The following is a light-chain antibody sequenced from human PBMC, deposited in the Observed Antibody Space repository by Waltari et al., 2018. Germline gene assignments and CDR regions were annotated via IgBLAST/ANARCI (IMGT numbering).Light chain of an antibody. J-gene: IGKJ1*01. Sequence: EIVLTQSPGTLSLSPGERATLSCRASQSIGKYLVWYQQKPGQASRLLIYAASSRATGVPDRFSGSGSGTDFSLTISRLEPEDFAVYYCQNHERLPATFGQGTKVEIK. CDR3: QNHERLPAT. V-gene: IGKV3-20*01. CDR1: QSIGKY. CDR2: AAS.